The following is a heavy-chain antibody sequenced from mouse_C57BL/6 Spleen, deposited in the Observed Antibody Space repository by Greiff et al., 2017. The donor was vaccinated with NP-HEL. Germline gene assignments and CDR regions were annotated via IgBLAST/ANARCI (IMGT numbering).Heavy chain of an antibody. V-gene: IGHV1-80*01. J-gene: IGHJ4*01. CDR2: IYPGDGDT. CDR1: GYAFSSYW. CDR3: ARSGDYGSSYYAMDY. D-gene: IGHD1-1*01. Sequence: QVQLQQSGAELVKPGASVKISCKASGYAFSSYWMNWVKQRPGKGLEWIGQIYPGDGDTNYNGKFKGKATLTADKSSSTAYMQLSSRTSEDSAVYCCARSGDYGSSYYAMDYWGQGTSVTVSS.